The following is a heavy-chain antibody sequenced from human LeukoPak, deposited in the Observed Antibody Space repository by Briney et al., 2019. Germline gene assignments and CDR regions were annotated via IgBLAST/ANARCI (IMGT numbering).Heavy chain of an antibody. J-gene: IGHJ6*03. CDR1: GGSISSGSYY. Sequence: PSQTLSLTCTVSGGSISSGSYYWSWIRQPAGKGLEWIGRIYTSGSTNYNPSLKSRVTISVDTSKNQFSLKLSSVTAADTAVYYCARVRNYGGNSHYYYYMDVWGKGTTVTISS. D-gene: IGHD4-23*01. CDR3: ARVRNYGGNSHYYYYMDV. CDR2: IYTSGST. V-gene: IGHV4-61*02.